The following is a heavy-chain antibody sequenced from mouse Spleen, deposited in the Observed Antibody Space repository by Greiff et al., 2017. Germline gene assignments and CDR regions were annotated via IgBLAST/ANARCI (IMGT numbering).Heavy chain of an antibody. CDR2: IHPANGNT. D-gene: IGHD1-1*01. V-gene: IGHV14-3*01. CDR3: ANEFSYYYGSKGDYFDY. J-gene: IGHJ2*01. CDR1: GFTIITTY. Sequence: VQLQQSVAELVKPGASVKLSCTASGFTIITTYMHWVKQRPEQGLEWIGRIHPANGNTNYAPKFKGKATLTADTSSNTAYLQLSSLTSEDTAINYSANEFSYYYGSKGDYFDYWGQGTTLTVSS.